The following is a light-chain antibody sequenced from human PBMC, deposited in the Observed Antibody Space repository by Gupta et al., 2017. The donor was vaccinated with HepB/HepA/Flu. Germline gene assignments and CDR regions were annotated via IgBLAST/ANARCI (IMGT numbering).Light chain of an antibody. CDR2: DAS. J-gene: IGKJ3*01. CDR1: QDISNY. CDR3: QQEDNLPVT. V-gene: IGKV1-33*01. Sequence: DIQMTQSPSSLSASVGDRVTITCQASQDISNYLNWYQQKPGKAPKLLIYDASNLETGVPSRFSGSGSGTDFTFTISSLQPEDIATYYCQQEDNLPVTFGPGTKVDIK.